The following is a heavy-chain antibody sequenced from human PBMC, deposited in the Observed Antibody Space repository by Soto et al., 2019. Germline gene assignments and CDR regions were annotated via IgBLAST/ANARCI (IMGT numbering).Heavy chain of an antibody. D-gene: IGHD4-17*01. V-gene: IGHV4-31*03. CDR3: ARGLSVTLFDN. CDR2: IYYSGST. J-gene: IGHJ4*02. CDR1: GGSISTGGYY. Sequence: QVQLQESGPGLVKPSQTLSLTCTVSGGSISTGGYYWTWIRQHPGKVLEWIGYIYYSGSTYYNPSLKSRVTISVDTSKNQFSLKLSSVTAADPAVYYCARGLSVTLFDNWGQGTLVTVSS.